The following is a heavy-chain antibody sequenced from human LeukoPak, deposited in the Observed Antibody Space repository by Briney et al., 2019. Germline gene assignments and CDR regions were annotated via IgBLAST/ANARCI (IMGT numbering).Heavy chain of an antibody. J-gene: IGHJ2*01. CDR3: ARDSSSSSTWYFDL. Sequence: SQTLSLTCTFSGGSISSGDYYWSWIRQPPGKGLEWIGYIYYSGSTYYNPSLKSRVTISVDTSKNQFSLKLSSVTAADTAVYYCARDSSSSSTWYFDLWGRGTLVTVSS. CDR1: GGSISSGDYY. V-gene: IGHV4-30-4*08. CDR2: IYYSGST. D-gene: IGHD6-6*01.